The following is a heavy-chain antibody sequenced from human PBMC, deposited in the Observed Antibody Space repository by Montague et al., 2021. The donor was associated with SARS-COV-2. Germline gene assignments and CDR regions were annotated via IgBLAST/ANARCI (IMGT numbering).Heavy chain of an antibody. Sequence: SETLSLTCSVSSDSISSRCYCWAWIRQSPGKGLKWIGNICYGSSSYYTPSLRSRVVMSAETYKSQFSLKLYSVTAADTSIYYCARRRDRSTVVSPAVFDLWGQGTMVIVSS. CDR2: ICYGSSS. CDR1: SDSISSRCYC. J-gene: IGHJ3*01. CDR3: ARRRDRSTVVSPAVFDL. D-gene: IGHD4-23*01. V-gene: IGHV4-39*01.